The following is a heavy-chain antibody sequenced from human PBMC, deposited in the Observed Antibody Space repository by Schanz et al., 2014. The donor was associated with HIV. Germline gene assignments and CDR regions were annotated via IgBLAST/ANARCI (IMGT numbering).Heavy chain of an antibody. D-gene: IGHD2-21*02. V-gene: IGHV1-69*06. J-gene: IGHJ4*02. Sequence: QVPLVQSGAEVKKPGSSVKVSCKASGGTFSIYAISWVRQAPGQGLEWMGGIIPIFDTTNYAQKFQGRVTITADKSTSTVYMDLSSLRSEDTAVYYCARTYTGDWSTGADWGQGTLVTVSS. CDR2: IIPIFDTT. CDR1: GGTFSIYA. CDR3: ARTYTGDWSTGAD.